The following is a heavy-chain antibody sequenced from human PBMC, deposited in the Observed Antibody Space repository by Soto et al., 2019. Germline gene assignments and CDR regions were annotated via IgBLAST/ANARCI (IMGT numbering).Heavy chain of an antibody. CDR1: GFTFSSYA. CDR2: ISGSGGST. Sequence: EVQLLESGGGLVQPGGSLRLSCAASGFTFSSYAMSWARQAPGKGLEWVSAISGSGGSTYYADSVKGRFTISRDNSKNTLYLQMNSLRAEDTAVYYCAKIPHSSSWYLDAFDIWGQGTMVTVSS. CDR3: AKIPHSSSWYLDAFDI. J-gene: IGHJ3*02. D-gene: IGHD6-13*01. V-gene: IGHV3-23*01.